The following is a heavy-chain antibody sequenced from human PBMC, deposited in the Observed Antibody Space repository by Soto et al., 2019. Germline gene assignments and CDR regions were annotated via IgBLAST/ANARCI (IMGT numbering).Heavy chain of an antibody. CDR1: GGSISSSSY. Sequence: QLQLQESGPGLVKPSETLSLTCTVSGGSISSSSYWGWIRQPPGKGLEWIGSIYRIGSTYYNPSLTSGVTISVDTSRTQFSLTLSSVTAADTAVYYCRRSSRYSTDVWGQGTTVTVSS. D-gene: IGHD6-13*01. CDR3: RRSSRYSTDV. J-gene: IGHJ6*02. CDR2: IYRIGST. V-gene: IGHV4-39*01.